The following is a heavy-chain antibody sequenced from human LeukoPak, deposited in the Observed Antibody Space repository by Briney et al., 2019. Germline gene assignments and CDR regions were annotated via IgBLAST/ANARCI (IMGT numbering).Heavy chain of an antibody. V-gene: IGHV3-7*04. CDR2: IKEDGSVK. CDR1: GFTFNRNW. J-gene: IGHJ4*02. Sequence: GGSLRLSCAASGFTFNRNWVSWLRQAPGKGLEWVANIKEDGSVKNYEDSVKGRFTISRDNAANSVSLLLNSLRAEDTAVYYCARDVGKGYFDYWGQGTLVTVSS. CDR3: ARDVGKGYFDY.